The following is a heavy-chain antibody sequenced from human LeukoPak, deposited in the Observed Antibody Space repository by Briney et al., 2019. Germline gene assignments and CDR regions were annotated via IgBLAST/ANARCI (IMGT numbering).Heavy chain of an antibody. CDR1: GYTFSSYA. J-gene: IGHJ4*02. Sequence: GGSVRLSCAASGYTFSSYAMSWVRQAPGEGLEWVSAISGGGGSTYYADSVKGRFTISRDNSKNTLYLQMNSLRAVDTAVYYCAKDSPDGYSSSWYAGYFDYWGQGTLDTVSS. D-gene: IGHD6-13*01. CDR2: ISGGGGST. CDR3: AKDSPDGYSSSWYAGYFDY. V-gene: IGHV3-23*01.